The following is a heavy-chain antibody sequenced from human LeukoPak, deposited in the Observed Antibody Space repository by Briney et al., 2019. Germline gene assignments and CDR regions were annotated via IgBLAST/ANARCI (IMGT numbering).Heavy chain of an antibody. CDR3: ARDFDLYCSGGRCYPSHFDY. J-gene: IGHJ4*02. V-gene: IGHV3-21*01. Sequence: GGSLRLSCAASGFTFSTYSMYWVRQAPGKGLEWVSSISSSSSYIYYADSVKGRFTISRDNSKNTLYLQMSSLRAEDTAVYYCARDFDLYCSGGRCYPSHFDYWGQGTLVTVSS. CDR2: ISSSSSYI. CDR1: GFTFSTYS. D-gene: IGHD2-15*01.